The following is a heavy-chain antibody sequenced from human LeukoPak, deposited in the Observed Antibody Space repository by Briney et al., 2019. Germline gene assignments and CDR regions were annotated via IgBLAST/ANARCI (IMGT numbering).Heavy chain of an antibody. CDR2: ISGSGGST. V-gene: IGHV3-23*01. J-gene: IGHJ4*02. CDR3: ARDYYDSSGYTS. Sequence: GGSLRLSCAASGFSFSTYAMSWVRQAPGKGLEWVSDISGSGGSTYSADSVKGRFTISRDNSKNTLYLQMNSLRAEDTAVYYCARDYYDSSGYTSWGQGTLVTVSS. CDR1: GFSFSTYA. D-gene: IGHD3-22*01.